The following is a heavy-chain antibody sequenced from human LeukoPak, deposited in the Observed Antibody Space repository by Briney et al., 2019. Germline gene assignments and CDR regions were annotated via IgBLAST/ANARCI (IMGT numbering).Heavy chain of an antibody. CDR3: ARGAAYSYYYMEV. CDR2: INWNGGST. CDR1: GFTFDDYG. D-gene: IGHD2-15*01. Sequence: GGSLRLSCAASGFTFDDYGVTWVRQAPGKGLEWVSGINWNGGSTGYADSVKGRFTISRDNAKNSLYLQMNSLRAEDTALYYCARGAAYSYYYMEVWGKGTTVTVSS. J-gene: IGHJ6*03. V-gene: IGHV3-20*04.